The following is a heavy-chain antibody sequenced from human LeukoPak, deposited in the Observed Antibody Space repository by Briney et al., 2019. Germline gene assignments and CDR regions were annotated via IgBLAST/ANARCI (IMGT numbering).Heavy chain of an antibody. V-gene: IGHV1-2*02. CDR1: GYTFTGYY. Sequence: ASVKVSCKASGYTFTGYYMHWVRQAPGQGLEWMGWINPNSGGTNYAQKFQGRVTMTRDTSISTAYMELSRLRSDDTAIYYCARANAPYCSSTSCLFDYWGQGTLVTVSS. CDR3: ARANAPYCSSTSCLFDY. CDR2: INPNSGGT. J-gene: IGHJ4*02. D-gene: IGHD2-2*01.